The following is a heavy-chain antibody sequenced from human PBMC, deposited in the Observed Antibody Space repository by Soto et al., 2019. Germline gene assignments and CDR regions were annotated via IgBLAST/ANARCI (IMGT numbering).Heavy chain of an antibody. CDR1: GFTFSGYA. J-gene: IGHJ4*02. Sequence: VQLLESGGGLVQPGGSLRLSCAASGFTFSGYAMSWVRQAPGKGLECVSGISGSGGTPYYADSAKGRFGISRDNSKSTLYLQMDNLRVEDTALYYCVKGAGYFDTSDYYYGDYWGQGTLITVSS. CDR3: VKGAGYFDTSDYYYGDY. D-gene: IGHD3-22*01. V-gene: IGHV3-23*01. CDR2: ISGSGGTP.